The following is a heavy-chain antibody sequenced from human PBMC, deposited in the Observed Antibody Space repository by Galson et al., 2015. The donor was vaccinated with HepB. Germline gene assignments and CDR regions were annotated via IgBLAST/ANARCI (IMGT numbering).Heavy chain of an antibody. CDR1: GYTFTSYG. CDR2: ISAYNGNT. D-gene: IGHD6-13*01. V-gene: IGHV1-18*01. J-gene: IGHJ6*02. CDR3: ARDLRRFGIAAAGSAWVHYYYYGMDV. Sequence: SVKVSCKASGYTFTSYGISWVRQAPGQGLEWMGWISAYNGNTNYAQKLQGRVTMTTDTSTSTAYMELRSLRSDDTAVYYCARDLRRFGIAAAGSAWVHYYYYGMDVWGQGTTVTVSS.